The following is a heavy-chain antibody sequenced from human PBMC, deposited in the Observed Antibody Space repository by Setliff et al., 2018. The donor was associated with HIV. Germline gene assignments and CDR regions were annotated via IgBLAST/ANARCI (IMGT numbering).Heavy chain of an antibody. J-gene: IGHJ4*02. CDR3: ARSVDTTLVPAYYFDY. CDR1: GGSISGYY. D-gene: IGHD5-18*01. Sequence: PSETLSLTCTVSGGSISGYYWSWIRQPPGKGLEWIGYIYYRGITDYNPSLKSRVTISIDTSKNQFSLKLSSVTAADTAVYYCARSVDTTLVPAYYFDYWGQGTLVTVSS. CDR2: IYYRGIT. V-gene: IGHV4-59*01.